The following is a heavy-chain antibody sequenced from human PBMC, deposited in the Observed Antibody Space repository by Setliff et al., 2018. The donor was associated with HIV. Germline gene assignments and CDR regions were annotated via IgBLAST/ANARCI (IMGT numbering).Heavy chain of an antibody. CDR3: ARHANTVTTVFVDYFDY. Sequence: SETLSLTCTVSGGSISSGSYSWSWVRQPAGKGLEWIGRIYTSGSSNYNPSLKSRVTISVDTSKNQFSLNLSSVTAADTAIYYCARHANTVTTVFVDYFDYWGQGTLVTVSS. V-gene: IGHV4-61*02. J-gene: IGHJ4*02. CDR2: IYTSGSS. D-gene: IGHD4-17*01. CDR1: GGSISSGSYS.